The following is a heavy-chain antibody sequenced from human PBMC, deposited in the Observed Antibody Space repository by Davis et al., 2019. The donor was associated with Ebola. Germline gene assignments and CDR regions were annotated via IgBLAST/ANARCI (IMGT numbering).Heavy chain of an antibody. Sequence: GESLKISCAASGFTFNNAWMSWVRQAPGKGLEWVGRIKSKTDGGTTDYAAPVKGRFTISRDDSKNTLYLQMNSLKIDDTAVYYCTTLSTVTTMYFDLWGRGTLVTVSS. J-gene: IGHJ2*01. D-gene: IGHD4-17*01. V-gene: IGHV3-15*01. CDR3: TTLSTVTTMYFDL. CDR1: GFTFNNAW. CDR2: IKSKTDGGTT.